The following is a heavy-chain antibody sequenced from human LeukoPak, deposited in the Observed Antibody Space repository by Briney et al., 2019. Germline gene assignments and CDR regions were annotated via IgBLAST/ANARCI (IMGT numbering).Heavy chain of an antibody. CDR1: GGSISSSSYY. D-gene: IGHD3-3*01. J-gene: IGHJ4*02. Sequence: PSETLSLTCTVSGGSISSSSYYWGWIRQPPGKGLEWIGSIYYSGSTYYNPSLKSRVTISVDTSKNQFSLKLSSVTAADTAVYYCADYDSFDYWGQGTLLTVSS. CDR2: IYYSGST. CDR3: ADYDSFDY. V-gene: IGHV4-39*01.